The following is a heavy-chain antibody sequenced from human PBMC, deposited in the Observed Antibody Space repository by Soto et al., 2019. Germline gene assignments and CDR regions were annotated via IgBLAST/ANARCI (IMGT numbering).Heavy chain of an antibody. Sequence: ASVKVSCKASGYTFTSYAMHWVRQAPGQRLEWMGWINAGNGNTKYSQKFQGRVTITRDTSASTAYMELSSLRSEDTAVYYCARGARGVIPYYYYYMVVWGKGPTVTVSS. CDR3: ARGARGVIPYYYYYMVV. J-gene: IGHJ6*03. CDR2: INAGNGNT. D-gene: IGHD3-10*01. CDR1: GYTFTSYA. V-gene: IGHV1-3*01.